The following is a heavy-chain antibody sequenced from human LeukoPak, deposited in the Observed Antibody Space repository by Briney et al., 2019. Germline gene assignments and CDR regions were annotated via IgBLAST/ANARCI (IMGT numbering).Heavy chain of an antibody. J-gene: IGHJ4*02. V-gene: IGHV3-66*01. D-gene: IGHD3-10*01. Sequence: GGSLRLSCAASGFTFSSYSMNWVRQAPGKGLEWVSVIYSGGSTYYADSVKGRFTISRDSSNNTLSLQMNSLRAEDTAVYYCASPLWDYWGQGILVTVSS. CDR1: GFTFSSYS. CDR2: IYSGGST. CDR3: ASPLWDY.